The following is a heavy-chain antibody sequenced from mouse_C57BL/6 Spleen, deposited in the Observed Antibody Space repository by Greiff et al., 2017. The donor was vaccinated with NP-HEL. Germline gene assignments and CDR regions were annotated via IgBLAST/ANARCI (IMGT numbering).Heavy chain of an antibody. CDR3: ARGDPGFAY. D-gene: IGHD2-13*01. Sequence: EVKLMESGPGLVKPSQSLSLTCSVTGYSITSGYYWNWIRQFPGNKLVWMGYISYDGSNNYNPSLKNRISITRDTSKNQFFLKLNSVTTEDTATYYCARGDPGFAYWGQGTLVTVSA. CDR1: GYSITSGYY. CDR2: ISYDGSN. J-gene: IGHJ3*01. V-gene: IGHV3-6*01.